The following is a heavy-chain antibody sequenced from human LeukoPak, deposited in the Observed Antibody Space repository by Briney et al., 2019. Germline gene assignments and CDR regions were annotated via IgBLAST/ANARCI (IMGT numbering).Heavy chain of an antibody. J-gene: IGHJ4*01. Sequence: SETLSLTCTVSGYSISSGYYWGWIRQPPGKGLEWIGSIYHSGSTYYNPSLKSRVTISVDTSKNQFSLKLSSVTAADTAVYYCAYSSSWLFRGIDYWGHGTLVTVSS. CDR3: AYSSSWLFRGIDY. D-gene: IGHD6-13*01. CDR2: IYHSGST. CDR1: GYSISSGYY. V-gene: IGHV4-38-2*02.